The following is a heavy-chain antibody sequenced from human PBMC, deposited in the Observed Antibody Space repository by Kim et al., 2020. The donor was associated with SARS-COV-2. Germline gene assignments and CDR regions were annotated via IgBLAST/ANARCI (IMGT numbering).Heavy chain of an antibody. CDR2: ISCDGARH. D-gene: IGHD3-10*01. CDR3: VKESIRFYGFDV. J-gene: IGHJ6*01. CDR1: GFRFDDFG. Sequence: GGSLRLSCVASGFRFDDFGMAWVRQSPGKGLECVAHISCDGARHDLADSVRGRFSVSRDNTKNSLILQMNSLRVEDTAVYFCVKESIRFYGFDVW. V-gene: IGHV3-20*04.